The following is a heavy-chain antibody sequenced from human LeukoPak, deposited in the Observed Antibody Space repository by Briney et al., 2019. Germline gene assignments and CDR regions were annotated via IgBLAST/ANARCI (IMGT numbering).Heavy chain of an antibody. D-gene: IGHD5-12*01. J-gene: IGHJ6*03. CDR3: ARGQRWLRSLNMDV. CDR2: INHSGST. CDR1: GGSFSGYY. V-gene: IGHV4-34*01. Sequence: SETMSLTCAVYGGSFSGYYWSWIRQPPGKGLEWIGEINHSGSTNYNPSLKSRVTISVDTSKNQFSLKLSSVTAADTAVYYCARGQRWLRSLNMDVWGKGTTVTVSS.